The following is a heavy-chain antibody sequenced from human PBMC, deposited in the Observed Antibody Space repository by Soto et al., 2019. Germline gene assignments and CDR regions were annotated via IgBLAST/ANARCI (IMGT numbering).Heavy chain of an antibody. Sequence: QVQLVESGGGVVQPGRSLRLSCAASGFTFSSYGMHWVRQAPGKGLEWVAVISYDGSNKYYADSVKGRFTISRDNSKNTLYLQMNSLRAEDTAVYYCAKGLTVPDYWGQGTLVTVSS. J-gene: IGHJ4*02. V-gene: IGHV3-30*18. CDR1: GFTFSSYG. CDR3: AKGLTVPDY. CDR2: ISYDGSNK. D-gene: IGHD4-17*01.